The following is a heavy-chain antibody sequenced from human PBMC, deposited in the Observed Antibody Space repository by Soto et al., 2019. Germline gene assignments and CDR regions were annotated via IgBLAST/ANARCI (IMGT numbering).Heavy chain of an antibody. CDR1: GFTFSSYA. Sequence: GGSLRLSCAASGFTFSSYAMSWVRQAPGKGLEWVSAISGSGGGTYYADSVKGRFTISRDNSKNTLYLQMNSLRAEDTAVYYCAKEKNVDTAMVFGDAFDIWGQGTMVTVSS. J-gene: IGHJ3*02. CDR2: ISGSGGGT. D-gene: IGHD5-18*01. V-gene: IGHV3-23*01. CDR3: AKEKNVDTAMVFGDAFDI.